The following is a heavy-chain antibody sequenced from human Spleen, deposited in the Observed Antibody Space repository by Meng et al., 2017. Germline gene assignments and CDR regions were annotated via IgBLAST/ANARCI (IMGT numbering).Heavy chain of an antibody. CDR1: GFTFSSYA. Sequence: GGSLRLSCAASGFTFSSYAMHWVRQAPGKGLEWVAVISYDGSNKYYADSVKGRFTISRDNSKNTLYLQMNSLRAEDTAVYYCARDHLGYYGDYTWGYWGQGTRVTVSS. D-gene: IGHD4-17*01. V-gene: IGHV3-30*01. J-gene: IGHJ4*02. CDR3: ARDHLGYYGDYTWGY. CDR2: ISYDGSNK.